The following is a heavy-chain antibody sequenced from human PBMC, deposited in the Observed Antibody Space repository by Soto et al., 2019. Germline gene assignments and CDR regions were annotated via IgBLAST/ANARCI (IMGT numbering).Heavy chain of an antibody. Sequence: SETLSLTCAVHGGSFLGYYWSWIRQPPGKGLEWSGEINHSGSTNYNPSLKSRVTISVDTSKNQFSLKLSSVTAADTAVYYCARVSQGSMDVWGQGTTVT. J-gene: IGHJ6*02. CDR3: ARVSQGSMDV. V-gene: IGHV4-34*01. CDR1: GGSFLGYY. CDR2: INHSGST.